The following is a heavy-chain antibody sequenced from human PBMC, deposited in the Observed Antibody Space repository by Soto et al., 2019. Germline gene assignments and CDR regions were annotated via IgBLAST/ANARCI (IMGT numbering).Heavy chain of an antibody. CDR1: GFTFSNYA. CDR2: ISGSGGST. Sequence: PGGSLRLSCAASGFTFSNYAMSWARQAPGKGLEWVSAISGSGGSTYYADSVKGRFTISRDNSKNTLYLQMNSLRAEDTAVYYCARDQGRGYSYGFDYWGQGTLVTVS. J-gene: IGHJ4*02. CDR3: ARDQGRGYSYGFDY. V-gene: IGHV3-23*01. D-gene: IGHD5-18*01.